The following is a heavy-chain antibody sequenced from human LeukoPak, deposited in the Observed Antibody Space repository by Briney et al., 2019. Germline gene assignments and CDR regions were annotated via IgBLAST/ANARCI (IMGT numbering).Heavy chain of an antibody. Sequence: SETLSLTCTVSGYSISSGYYWGWIRQPPGKGLEWIGSIYYSGSTYYNPSLKSRVTISVDTSKNQFSLKLSSVTAADTAVYYCASTTPLRGAAAGKFDYWGQGTLVTVSS. V-gene: IGHV4-38-2*02. J-gene: IGHJ4*02. CDR1: GYSISSGYY. CDR3: ASTTPLRGAAAGKFDY. CDR2: IYYSGST. D-gene: IGHD6-13*01.